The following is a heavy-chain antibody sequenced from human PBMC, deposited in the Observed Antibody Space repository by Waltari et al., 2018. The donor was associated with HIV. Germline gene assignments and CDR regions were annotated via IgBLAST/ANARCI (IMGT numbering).Heavy chain of an antibody. CDR2: VNGDGSRT. V-gene: IGHV3-74*01. CDR3: VRAHYDSSSLDP. CDR1: GSTFSCYW. D-gene: IGHD3-22*01. J-gene: IGHJ5*02. Sequence: EVQLVESGGGLVQPGGSLRLSCAPTGSTFSCYWMHWVRQAPGKRLVWVSRVNGDGSRTNYADSVKGRFTISRDNAKNTLYLQMDSLRAEDTAVYYCVRAHYDSSSLDPWGQGTLVTVSS.